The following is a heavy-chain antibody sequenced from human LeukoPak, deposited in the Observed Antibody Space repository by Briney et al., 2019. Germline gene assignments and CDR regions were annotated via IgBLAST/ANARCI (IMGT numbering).Heavy chain of an antibody. CDR1: GGSISSSSYY. V-gene: IGHV4-39*07. J-gene: IGHJ4*02. CDR2: IYYSGST. Sequence: SETLSLTCTVSGGSISSSSYYWGWIRQPPGKGLEWIGSIYYSGSTYYNPSLKSRVTISVDTSKNQFSLKLSSVTAADTAVYYCARELYGDLGDWGQGTLVTVSS. D-gene: IGHD4-17*01. CDR3: ARELYGDLGD.